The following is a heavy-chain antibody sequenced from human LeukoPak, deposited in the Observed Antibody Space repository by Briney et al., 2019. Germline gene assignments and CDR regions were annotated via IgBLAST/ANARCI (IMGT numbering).Heavy chain of an antibody. CDR2: IYYSGST. J-gene: IGHJ4*02. V-gene: IGHV4-30-4*08. D-gene: IGHD3-10*01. CDR1: GGSISSGDYY. CDR3: ARDSGGLPLYY. Sequence: SETLSLTCTVSGGSISSGDYYWSWIRQPPGKGLEWIGYIYYSGSTYYNPSLKSRVTISVDTSKNQFSLKLSSVTAADTAVYYCARDSGGLPLYYWGQGTLVTVSS.